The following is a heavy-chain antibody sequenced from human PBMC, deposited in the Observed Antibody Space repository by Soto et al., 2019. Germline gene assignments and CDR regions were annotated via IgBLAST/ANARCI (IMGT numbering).Heavy chain of an antibody. CDR1: AYTFTSYD. CDR2: MNPNNGNT. D-gene: IGHD3-16*01. V-gene: IGHV1-8*01. CDR3: ARKDYPVDY. Sequence: ASVKVSCKAAAYTFTSYDINWVRQATGQDFEWMGWMNPNNGNTAYAQKFQGRVTMTRDTSKSTAFMELRSLRSDDTAVYYCARKDYPVDYWGQGTLVTVSS. J-gene: IGHJ4*02.